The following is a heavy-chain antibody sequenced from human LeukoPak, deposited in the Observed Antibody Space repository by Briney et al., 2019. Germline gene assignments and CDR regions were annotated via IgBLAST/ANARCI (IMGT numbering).Heavy chain of an antibody. CDR1: GGSISSGGYY. CDR3: ARDQATHWFDP. CDR2: IYYSGST. Sequence: PSETLSLTCTVSGGSISSGGYYWSWIRQHPGKGLEWIGYIYYSGSTYYNPSLKSRVTISVDTSKNQFSLKLTSVTAADTAIYYCARDQATHWFDPWGQGTLVTVSS. V-gene: IGHV4-31*03. D-gene: IGHD5-24*01. J-gene: IGHJ5*02.